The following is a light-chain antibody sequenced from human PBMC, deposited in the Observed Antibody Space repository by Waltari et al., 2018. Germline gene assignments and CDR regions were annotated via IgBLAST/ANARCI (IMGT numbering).Light chain of an antibody. Sequence: QTVVTQEPSLTVSPGGTVTLTCASSTGAVTIGSFPTWFQQRPGQPPSTLIYSANNKHSWPPARFSGSLIGGKAALTLSGVQPEDEAEYYCLLCYGGAYVFGTGTKLTVL. CDR2: SAN. V-gene: IGLV7-43*01. CDR1: TGAVTIGSF. CDR3: LLCYGGAYV. J-gene: IGLJ1*01.